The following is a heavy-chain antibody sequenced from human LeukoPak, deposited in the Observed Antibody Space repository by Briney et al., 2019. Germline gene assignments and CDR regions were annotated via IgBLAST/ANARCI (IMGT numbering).Heavy chain of an antibody. J-gene: IGHJ3*02. V-gene: IGHV1-8*03. CDR2: MNPNSGNT. CDR3: ARRHDYVWGSLYAFDI. Sequence: GASVKVSCKASGYTFTSYDINWVRQATGQGLEWMGWMNPNSGNTGYAQKFQGRVTITRSTSISTAYMELSSLRSEDTAVYYCARRHDYVWGSLYAFDIWGQGTMVTVSS. CDR1: GYTFTSYD. D-gene: IGHD3-16*01.